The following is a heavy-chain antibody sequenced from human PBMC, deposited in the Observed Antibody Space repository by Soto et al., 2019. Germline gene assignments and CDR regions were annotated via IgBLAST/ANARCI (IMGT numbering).Heavy chain of an antibody. CDR3: AKDRRDHNTRTDALDV. CDR2: LTNDGGYT. CDR1: GSTFSGHY. J-gene: IGHJ3*01. V-gene: IGHV3-11*01. Sequence: PGGSLRLSCKASGSTFSGHYMNWIRQAPGKGLEWLAYLTNDGGYTYYADSVRGRFTIWRDNAKDSLYLQINDLRADDTGVYYCAKDRRDHNTRTDALDVWGQGTTVTVSS. D-gene: IGHD5-18*01.